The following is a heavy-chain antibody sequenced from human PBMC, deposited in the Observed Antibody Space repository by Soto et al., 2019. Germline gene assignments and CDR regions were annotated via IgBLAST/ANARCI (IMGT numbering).Heavy chain of an antibody. J-gene: IGHJ4*02. V-gene: IGHV1-18*04. Sequence: GAXVKVSCKAYGYTFDRYGISWVRQAXGQGXEWMGWISAYNGNTNYAQKLQGRVTMTTDTSTSTAYMELRSLRSDDTAVYYCASYDILTTSFDYWGQGTLVTVSS. CDR1: GYTFDRYG. CDR3: ASYDILTTSFDY. D-gene: IGHD3-9*01. CDR2: ISAYNGNT.